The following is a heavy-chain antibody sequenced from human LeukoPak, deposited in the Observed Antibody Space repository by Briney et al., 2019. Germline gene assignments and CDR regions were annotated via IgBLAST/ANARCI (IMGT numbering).Heavy chain of an antibody. CDR3: AKNTVYYYYCDMDV. V-gene: IGHV3-23*01. Sequence: GGSLRLSCAASGFTFDSYAMNWVRQAPGKGLEWVSGISGGGSGTYYADSVKGRFTISRDNSKNTLYLQMNSLRAEDTAVYYCAKNTVYYYYCDMDVWGQGTTVTVSS. CDR1: GFTFDSYA. CDR2: ISGGGSGT. D-gene: IGHD2-8*02. J-gene: IGHJ6*02.